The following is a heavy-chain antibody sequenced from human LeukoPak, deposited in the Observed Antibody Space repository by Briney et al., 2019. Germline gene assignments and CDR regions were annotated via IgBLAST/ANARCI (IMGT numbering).Heavy chain of an antibody. J-gene: IGHJ3*02. Sequence: SETLSLTCTVSSGSFRTYYWSWIRQPPGKGLGWIGYIFYNEGTSYNPSLKSRVTISVDTSNNQLSLKVNSVTAADTAMYYCVKSNSRYQPGTLDIWGRGTMVTVSS. D-gene: IGHD2-2*01. CDR1: SGSFRTYY. CDR2: IFYNEGT. CDR3: VKSNSRYQPGTLDI. V-gene: IGHV4-59*01.